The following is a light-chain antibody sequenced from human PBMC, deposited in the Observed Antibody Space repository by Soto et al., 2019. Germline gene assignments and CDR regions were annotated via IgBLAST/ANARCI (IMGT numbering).Light chain of an antibody. CDR3: SSYTSSSTLV. CDR2: DVS. J-gene: IGLJ1*01. CDR1: SSDVGGYNY. Sequence: QSVLTQPASVSGSPGQSITISCTGTSSDVGGYNYVSWYQQHPGKAHKLMIYDVSNRPSGVSNHFSGSKSGNTASLTISGLQAEDEADYYCSSYTSSSTLVFGTGTRSPS. V-gene: IGLV2-14*01.